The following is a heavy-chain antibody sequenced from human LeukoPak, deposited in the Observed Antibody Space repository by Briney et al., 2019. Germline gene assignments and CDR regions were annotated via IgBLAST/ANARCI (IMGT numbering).Heavy chain of an antibody. CDR3: ARDESSGSYYFDY. J-gene: IGHJ4*02. CDR1: GYSFSSYG. V-gene: IGHV1-18*01. Sequence: ASVKVSCTASGYSFSSYGISWVRQAPGQGLEWMGWISAYKGNTKYAQKLQGRVTMTTDTSTSTAYMELRSLRSDDPAVYYCARDESSGSYYFDYWGQGTLVTVSS. CDR2: ISAYKGNT. D-gene: IGHD1-26*01.